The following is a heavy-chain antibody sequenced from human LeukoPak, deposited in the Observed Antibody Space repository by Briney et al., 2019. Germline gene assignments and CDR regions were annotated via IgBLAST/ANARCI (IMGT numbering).Heavy chain of an antibody. V-gene: IGHV4-34*01. Sequence: SETLSLTCTVYGGSFSGYYWSWIRQPPGRGLEWIGEINHSGSINYNPSLKSRVTISVDTSKNQFSLKLSSVTAADTAVYYCASSRGSWPDYFDYWGQGTLVTVSS. D-gene: IGHD6-13*01. J-gene: IGHJ4*02. CDR1: GGSFSGYY. CDR3: ASSRGSWPDYFDY. CDR2: INHSGSI.